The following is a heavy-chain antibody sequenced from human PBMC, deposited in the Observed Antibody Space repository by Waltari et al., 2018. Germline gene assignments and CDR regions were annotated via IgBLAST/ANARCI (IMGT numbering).Heavy chain of an antibody. J-gene: IGHJ4*02. CDR2: IYTSGST. CDR1: GGSISSGSYY. V-gene: IGHV4-61*09. D-gene: IGHD6-13*01. CDR3: ARVYSSSWYRDY. Sequence: QVQLQESGPGLLKTSQTLSLTDTVSGGSISSGSYYWRWIRQPAGKGLEWIGYIYTSGSTNYNPSLKSRVTISVDTSKNQFSLKLSSVTAADTAVYYCARVYSSSWYRDYWGQGTLVTVSS.